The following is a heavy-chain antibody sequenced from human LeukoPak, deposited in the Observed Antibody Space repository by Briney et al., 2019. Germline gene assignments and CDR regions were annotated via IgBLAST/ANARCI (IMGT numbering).Heavy chain of an antibody. J-gene: IGHJ6*03. Sequence: GESLKISCKGSGYSFTSYWIGWVRQMPGKGLEWMGIIYPGDSDTRYSPSFQGQVTISADKSISTAYLQWSSLTASDTAMYYCARLPYGGNYYYYYYMDVWGKGTTVTVSS. CDR1: GYSFTSYW. V-gene: IGHV5-51*01. D-gene: IGHD4-23*01. CDR3: ARLPYGGNYYYYYYMDV. CDR2: IYPGDSDT.